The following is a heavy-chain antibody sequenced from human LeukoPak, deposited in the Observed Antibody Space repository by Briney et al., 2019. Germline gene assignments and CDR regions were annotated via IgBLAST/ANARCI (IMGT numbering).Heavy chain of an antibody. J-gene: IGHJ4*02. CDR3: ARDSICSGGSCYSDY. D-gene: IGHD2-15*01. Sequence: GGSLRLSCAASEFTFSSYAMTWVRQAPGKGLEWVSTISGSGGSTYYADSVKGRFTISRDNSKNTLYLQMNSLRAEDTAVYYCARDSICSGGSCYSDYWGQGTLVTVSS. CDR1: EFTFSSYA. CDR2: ISGSGGST. V-gene: IGHV3-23*01.